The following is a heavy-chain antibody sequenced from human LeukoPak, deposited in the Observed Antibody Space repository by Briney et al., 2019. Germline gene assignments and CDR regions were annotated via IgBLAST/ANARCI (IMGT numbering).Heavy chain of an antibody. Sequence: VASVKVSCKASGYTFTGYYMHWVRQAPGQGLEWMGWINPNSGGTNYAQKFQGRVTMTRDTSISTAYMELSRLRSDDTAVYYCAREIAAAGTDYFDYWGQGTLVTVSS. D-gene: IGHD6-13*01. CDR2: INPNSGGT. J-gene: IGHJ4*02. CDR1: GYTFTGYY. V-gene: IGHV1-2*02. CDR3: AREIAAAGTDYFDY.